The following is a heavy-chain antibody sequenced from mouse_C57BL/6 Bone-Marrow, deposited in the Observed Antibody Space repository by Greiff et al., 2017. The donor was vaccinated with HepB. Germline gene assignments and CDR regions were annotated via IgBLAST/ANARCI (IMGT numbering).Heavy chain of an antibody. V-gene: IGHV10-1*01. CDR1: GFSFNTYA. J-gene: IGHJ2*01. Sequence: EVQGVESGGGLVQPKGSLKLSCAASGFSFNTYAMNWVRQAPGKGLEWVARIRSKSNNYATYYADSVKDRFTISRDDSESMLYLQMNNLKTEDTAMYYCVRQGYYYGSSLYFDYWGQGTTLTVSS. CDR2: IRSKSNNYAT. CDR3: VRQGYYYGSSLYFDY. D-gene: IGHD1-1*01.